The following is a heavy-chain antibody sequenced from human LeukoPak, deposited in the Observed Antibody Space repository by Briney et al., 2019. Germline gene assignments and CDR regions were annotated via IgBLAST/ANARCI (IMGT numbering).Heavy chain of an antibody. Sequence: GGSLRLSCAASGFTVSSNYMSWVRQAPGKGLEWVSVIYSGGSTYYADSVKGRFTISRDNSKNTLYLQMNSLRAEDTAVYYCARVRWLVRAFDIWGQETMVTVSS. J-gene: IGHJ3*02. D-gene: IGHD6-19*01. CDR1: GFTVSSNY. V-gene: IGHV3-53*01. CDR3: ARVRWLVRAFDI. CDR2: IYSGGST.